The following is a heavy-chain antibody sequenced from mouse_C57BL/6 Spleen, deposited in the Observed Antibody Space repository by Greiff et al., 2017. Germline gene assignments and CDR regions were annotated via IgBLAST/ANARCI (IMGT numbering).Heavy chain of an antibody. CDR2: MYPGDGDT. V-gene: IGHV1-82*01. CDR1: GYAFSSSW. CDR3: TRGAQCGYPLDY. D-gene: IGHD2-2*01. Sequence: QVQLQQSGPELVKPGASVKISCKASGYAFSSSWKNWVKQRPGKGLEWIGRMYPGDGDTNYNGKFKGKATLAADKSSSTAYMKLSSLTSEDSGVYFCTRGAQCGYPLDYRGQGTTRAVSS. J-gene: IGHJ2*01.